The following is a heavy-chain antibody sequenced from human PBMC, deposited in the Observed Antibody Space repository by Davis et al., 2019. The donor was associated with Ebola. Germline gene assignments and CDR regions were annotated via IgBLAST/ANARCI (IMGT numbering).Heavy chain of an antibody. V-gene: IGHV1-46*01. J-gene: IGHJ4*02. Sequence: AASVKVFCKASGYTFTSYYMHWARQAPGQGLEWMGIINPSGGSTSYAQKFQGRITMTRDTSTSTVYMELSSLRSEDTAVYYCAREGVTMVQGVITWKAFEYWGQGTPVTVSS. CDR3: AREGVTMVQGVITWKAFEY. D-gene: IGHD3-10*01. CDR1: GYTFTSYY. CDR2: INPSGGST.